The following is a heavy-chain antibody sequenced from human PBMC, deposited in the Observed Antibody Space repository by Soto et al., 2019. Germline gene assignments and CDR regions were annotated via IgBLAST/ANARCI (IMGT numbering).Heavy chain of an antibody. CDR1: GGSIINSDYY. D-gene: IGHD6-6*01. Sequence: PSETLSLTCSVSGGSIINSDYYWGWIRQPPGKGLEWMGSIFSSGSPYNTPSFQSRVAMSVDTSNNQFSLKLSSVTAADTAVYYCARACPPSSSPWINWFDPWGQGTLVTVSS. V-gene: IGHV4-39*07. CDR3: ARACPPSSSPWINWFDP. J-gene: IGHJ5*02. CDR2: IFSSGSP.